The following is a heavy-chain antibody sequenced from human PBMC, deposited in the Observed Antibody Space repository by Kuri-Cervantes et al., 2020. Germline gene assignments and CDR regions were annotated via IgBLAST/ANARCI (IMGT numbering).Heavy chain of an antibody. J-gene: IGHJ6*03. CDR2: IYYSGST. Sequence: ESLKISCTVSGGSISSSSYYWGWIRQPPGKGLEWIGSIYYSGSTYYNPSLKSRVTISVDTSKNQFSLKLSSVTAADTAVYYCARVVGYSSSWTFDYYYYMDVWGKGTTVTVSS. CDR1: GGSISSSSYY. V-gene: IGHV4-39*07. CDR3: ARVVGYSSSWTFDYYYYMDV. D-gene: IGHD6-13*01.